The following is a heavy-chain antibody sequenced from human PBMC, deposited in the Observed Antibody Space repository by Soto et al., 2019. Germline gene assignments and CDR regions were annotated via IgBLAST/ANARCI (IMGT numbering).Heavy chain of an antibody. CDR2: IWHDGSNK. V-gene: IGHV3-33*01. CDR1: GFTFSSYG. Sequence: PGGSLRLSCAASGFTFSSYGMHWVRQAPGKGLEWVAVIWHDGSNKYYADSVKGRFTISRDNSKNTLYLQMNSLRAEDTAVYYCARGAIFGVVTPLDYYYGMDVWGQGTTVTVSS. CDR3: ARGAIFGVVTPLDYYYGMDV. J-gene: IGHJ6*02. D-gene: IGHD3-3*01.